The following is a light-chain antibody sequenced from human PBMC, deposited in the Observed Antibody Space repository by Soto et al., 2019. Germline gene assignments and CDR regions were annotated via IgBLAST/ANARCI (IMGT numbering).Light chain of an antibody. CDR1: QSVSSN. J-gene: IGKJ2*01. CDR2: GAS. CDR3: QQRNSYPRT. V-gene: IGKV3-15*01. Sequence: EIVMTQSPATLSVSPGERATLSCRASQSVSSNLAWYQQKPGQPPRLLIYGASTGATGIPARFSGSGSGTEFTLTIGSLQSEDSATYYCQQRNSYPRTFGQGTKVEIK.